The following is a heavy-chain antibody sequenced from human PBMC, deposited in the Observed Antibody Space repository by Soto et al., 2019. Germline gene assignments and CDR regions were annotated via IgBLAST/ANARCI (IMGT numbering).Heavy chain of an antibody. CDR2: ISWNSGSI. Sequence: LRLSCAASGFIFCDYGMHWVRQAPGKGLEWVSVISWNSGSIAYGDSVQGRFTISRDNAKNSLYLQMNSLRAEDTAFYYCTKDYLTAEYNSGWYDHWGHGALGTVS. D-gene: IGHD6-19*01. CDR1: GFIFCDYG. J-gene: IGHJ5*02. CDR3: TKDYLTAEYNSGWYDH. V-gene: IGHV3-9*01.